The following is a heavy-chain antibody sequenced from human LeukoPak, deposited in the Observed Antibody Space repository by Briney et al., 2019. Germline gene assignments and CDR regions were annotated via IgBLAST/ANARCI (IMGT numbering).Heavy chain of an antibody. Sequence: ASVKVSCKASGYTFTSYGISWVRQAPGQGLEWMGWISAYDGNTNYAQKLQGRVTMTTDTSTSTAYMELRRLRSDDTAVYYCARDSSSVLLWFGETHYWGQGTLVTVSS. V-gene: IGHV1-18*01. CDR2: ISAYDGNT. J-gene: IGHJ4*02. CDR1: GYTFTSYG. D-gene: IGHD3-10*01. CDR3: ARDSSSVLLWFGETHY.